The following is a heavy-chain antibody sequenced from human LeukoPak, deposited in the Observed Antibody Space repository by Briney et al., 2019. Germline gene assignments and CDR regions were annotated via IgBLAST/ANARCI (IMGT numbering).Heavy chain of an antibody. J-gene: IGHJ4*02. CDR1: GGTFDTYS. V-gene: IGHV1-18*01. CDR2: ISGYNGNT. Sequence: ASVKVSCKTSGGTFDTYSITWVRQAPGQGLEWMGWISGYNGNTNYAQKLQGRVTMTTDPSTTTAYMELRSLRSDDTAVYYCARSSHRDGDTFDYWGQGTLVTVSS. D-gene: IGHD3-10*01. CDR3: ARSSHRDGDTFDY.